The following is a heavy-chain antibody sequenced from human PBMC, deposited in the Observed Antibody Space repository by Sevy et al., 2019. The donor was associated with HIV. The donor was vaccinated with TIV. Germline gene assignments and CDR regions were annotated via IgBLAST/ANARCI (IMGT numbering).Heavy chain of an antibody. CDR3: ARVDTAIA. CDR2: IWYDGSNK. Sequence: GGSLRLSCAASGFTFSSYGMHWVRQAPGKGLEWVVVIWYDGSNKYYADSVKGRFTISRDNSKNTLYLQMNSLRAEDTAVYYCARVDTAIAWGQGTLVTVSS. D-gene: IGHD5-18*01. J-gene: IGHJ5*02. CDR1: GFTFSSYG. V-gene: IGHV3-33*01.